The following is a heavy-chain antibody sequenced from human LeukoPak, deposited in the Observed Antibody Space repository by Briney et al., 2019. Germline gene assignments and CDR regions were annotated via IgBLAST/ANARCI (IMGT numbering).Heavy chain of an antibody. CDR1: GYTFTSYD. CDR3: ATMKRRCSSTSCYIAAYYYYYYMDV. CDR2: MNPNSGNT. V-gene: IGHV1-8*03. J-gene: IGHJ6*03. Sequence: GASVTVSCKGSGYTFTSYDINWVRQATGQGLEWMGWMNPNSGNTGYAQKFQGRVTITRNTSISTAYMELSSLRSEDTAVYYCATMKRRCSSTSCYIAAYYYYYYMDVWGKGTTVTVSS. D-gene: IGHD2-2*02.